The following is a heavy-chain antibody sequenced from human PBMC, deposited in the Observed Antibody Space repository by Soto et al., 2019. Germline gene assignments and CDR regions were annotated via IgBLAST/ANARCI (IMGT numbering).Heavy chain of an antibody. CDR2: ISDSGSNT. D-gene: IGHD2-15*01. CDR1: GFTFSTYA. CDR3: AKDICGPSSCYNDY. J-gene: IGHJ4*02. Sequence: GGSLRLSCAGSGFTFSTYAMAWVRQAPGKALEWVSTISDSGSNTHYVDSVEGRFTISRDNSKSTVFLHTNSLRADDSAVYYCAKDICGPSSCYNDYWGQGTLVTVSS. V-gene: IGHV3-23*01.